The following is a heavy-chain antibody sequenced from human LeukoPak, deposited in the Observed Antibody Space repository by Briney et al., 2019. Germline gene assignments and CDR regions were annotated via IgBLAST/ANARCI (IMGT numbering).Heavy chain of an antibody. V-gene: IGHV4-59*06. J-gene: IGHJ4*02. CDR3: ARAASRRGYYDSSGYSGGLDY. CDR2: IYYSGST. Sequence: PSETLSLTCTVSGGSISSYYWSWIRQPPGKGLEWIGYIYYSGSTYYNPSLKSRVTISVDTSKNQFSLKLSSVTAADTAVYYCARAASRRGYYDSSGYSGGLDYWGQGTLVTVSS. D-gene: IGHD3-22*01. CDR1: GGSISSYY.